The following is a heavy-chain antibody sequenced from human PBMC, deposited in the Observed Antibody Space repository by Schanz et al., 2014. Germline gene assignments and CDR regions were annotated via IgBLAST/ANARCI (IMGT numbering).Heavy chain of an antibody. CDR2: IGSSSSRI. D-gene: IGHD5-12*01. J-gene: IGHJ4*02. Sequence: EVQLLESGGGLVEPGGSLRLSCAASGFTFSSYAMSWVRQAPGKGLEWISYIGSSSSRIDHADSVKGRFTISRDNAKNSLYLQMNSLRAEDTAVYYCARKVVATIGGYYDNWGQGTLVIVSS. CDR3: ARKVVATIGGYYDN. CDR1: GFTFSSYA. V-gene: IGHV3-48*01.